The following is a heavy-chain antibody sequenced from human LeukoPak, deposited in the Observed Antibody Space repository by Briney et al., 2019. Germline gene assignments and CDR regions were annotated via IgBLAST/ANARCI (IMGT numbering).Heavy chain of an antibody. D-gene: IGHD3-22*01. CDR3: ARVEYYYYDSSGYFDY. CDR2: ISSSSSTI. CDR1: GFTFSSYS. V-gene: IGHV3-48*04. J-gene: IGHJ4*02. Sequence: PGGSLRLSCAASGFTFSSYSKNWVRQAPGKGLEWVSYISSSSSTIYYADSVKGRFTISRDNAKNSLYLQMNSLRAEDTAVYYCARVEYYYYDSSGYFDYWGQGTLVTVSS.